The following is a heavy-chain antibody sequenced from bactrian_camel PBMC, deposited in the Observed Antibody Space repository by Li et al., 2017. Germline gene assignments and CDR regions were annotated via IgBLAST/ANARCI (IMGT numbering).Heavy chain of an antibody. D-gene: IGHD2*01. CDR2: IRPGATTT. CDR1: GFTFSTNW. Sequence: QLVESGGGLVQPGGSLKLSCAGSGFTFSTNWMNWVRQAPGKEREGVASIRPGATTTAYASSVRGRFSISLDTAKNTVFLQMNSLKPEDTATYYCAAQFLEASCAVVHAIDNWGQGTQVTVS. V-gene: IGHV3S25*01. CDR3: AAQFLEASCAVVHAIDN. J-gene: IGHJ4*01.